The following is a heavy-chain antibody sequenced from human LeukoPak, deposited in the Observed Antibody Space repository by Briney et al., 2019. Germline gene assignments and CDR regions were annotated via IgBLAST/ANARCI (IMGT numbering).Heavy chain of an antibody. V-gene: IGHV3-30*04. Sequence: GGSLRLSCAASGFTFSSYAMHWVRQAPGKGLGWVAVISYDGSNKYYADSVKGRFTISRDNSKNTLYLQMNSLRAEDTAVYYCARSLGELYYYYYGMDVWGQGTTVTVSS. D-gene: IGHD3-10*01. CDR1: GFTFSSYA. J-gene: IGHJ6*02. CDR2: ISYDGSNK. CDR3: ARSLGELYYYYYGMDV.